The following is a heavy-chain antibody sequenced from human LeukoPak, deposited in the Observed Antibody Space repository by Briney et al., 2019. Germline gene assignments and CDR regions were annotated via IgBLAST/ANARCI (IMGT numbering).Heavy chain of an antibody. CDR2: ISYDGSNK. CDR3: ARRNFDY. Sequence: GGSLRLSCAASGFTFSSYAMHWVRQAPGKGLEWVAVISYDGSNKYYADSVKGRFTISRDNSKNTLYLQMNSLRAEDTAVYYCARRNFDYWGQGTLVTVSS. J-gene: IGHJ4*02. CDR1: GFTFSSYA. V-gene: IGHV3-30-3*01.